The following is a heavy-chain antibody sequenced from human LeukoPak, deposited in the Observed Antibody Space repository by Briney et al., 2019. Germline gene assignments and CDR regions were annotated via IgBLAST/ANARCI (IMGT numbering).Heavy chain of an antibody. D-gene: IGHD7-27*01. V-gene: IGHV4-38-2*01. CDR2: IYHSGST. J-gene: IGHJ4*02. CDR3: ARLGRLDNY. CDR1: GYSLSSGYY. Sequence: SETLSLTCAVSGYSLSSGYYWGWIRQPPGKGLEWIGSIYHSGSTYYNPSLKSRVTISVDTSKNQFSLKLSSVTAADTAVYYCARLGRLDNYWGQGTLVTVSS.